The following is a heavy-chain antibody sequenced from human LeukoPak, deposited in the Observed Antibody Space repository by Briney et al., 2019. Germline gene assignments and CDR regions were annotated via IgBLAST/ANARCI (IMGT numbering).Heavy chain of an antibody. D-gene: IGHD1-1*01. CDR2: IYYTGST. CDR3: ARGDWNYYQNNGMDV. CDR1: GGSVSSGSYY. V-gene: IGHV4-61*01. J-gene: IGHJ6*02. Sequence: PSETLSLTCTVSGGSVSSGSYYWSWIRQPPGKGLEWIGYIYYTGSTNSNPSLKSRVTISVDTSKSQFSLKLTSVTAADTAVYYCARGDWNYYQNNGMDVWGQGTTVTVSS.